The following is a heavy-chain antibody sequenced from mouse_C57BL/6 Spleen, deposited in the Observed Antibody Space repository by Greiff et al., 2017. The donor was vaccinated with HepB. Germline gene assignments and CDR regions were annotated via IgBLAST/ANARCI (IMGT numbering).Heavy chain of an antibody. J-gene: IGHJ4*01. Sequence: QVQLQQSGPELVKPGASVKISCKASGYAFSSSWMTWVKQRPGKGLEWIGRIYPGDGDTNYNGKFKGKATLTADKSSSTAYMQLSSLTSEDSAVYFCARSYYGNYDYAMDYWGQGTSVTVSS. CDR2: IYPGDGDT. CDR1: GYAFSSSW. CDR3: ARSYYGNYDYAMDY. V-gene: IGHV1-82*01. D-gene: IGHD2-10*01.